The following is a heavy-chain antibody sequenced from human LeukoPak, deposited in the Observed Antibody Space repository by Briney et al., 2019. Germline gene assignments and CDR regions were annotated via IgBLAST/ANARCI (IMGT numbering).Heavy chain of an antibody. J-gene: IGHJ6*03. Sequence: GGSLRLSCAASGFTFSTYGMHWVRQAPGKGLEWVAFIRYDGTNKYYADSVKGRLTISRDDSKNTLYLQMNSLRAEDTAVYYCARGLPPNYYYYMDVWGKGTTVTISS. CDR2: IRYDGTNK. V-gene: IGHV3-30*02. CDR1: GFTFSTYG. CDR3: ARGLPPNYYYYMDV.